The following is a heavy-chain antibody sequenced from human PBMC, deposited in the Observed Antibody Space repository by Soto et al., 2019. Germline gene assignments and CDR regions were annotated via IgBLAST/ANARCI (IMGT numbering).Heavy chain of an antibody. J-gene: IGHJ4*02. CDR1: GDSISSGGYY. V-gene: IGHV4-61*08. CDR3: ARVPWGQWLVLDY. CDR2: IYYSGST. D-gene: IGHD6-19*01. Sequence: SETLSLTCTVSGDSISSGGYYWSWIRQHPGKGLEWIGYIYYSGSTNYNPSLKSRVTISVDTSKNQFSLKLSSVTAADTAVYYCARVPWGQWLVLDYWGQGTLVTVSS.